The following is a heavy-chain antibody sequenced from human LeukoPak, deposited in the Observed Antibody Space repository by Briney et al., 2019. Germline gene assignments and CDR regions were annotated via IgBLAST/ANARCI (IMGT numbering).Heavy chain of an antibody. V-gene: IGHV4-59*01. Sequence: SETLSLTCTVSGGSISNYYWSWIRQPPGKGLEWIGYHYYSGSTDYNPSLKSRVAISVDTSKNQFCLRLSSVTAADTAVYYCARAPAAGDYYGMDVWGQGTTVTVSS. D-gene: IGHD6-13*01. J-gene: IGHJ6*02. CDR3: ARAPAAGDYYGMDV. CDR2: HYYSGST. CDR1: GGSISNYY.